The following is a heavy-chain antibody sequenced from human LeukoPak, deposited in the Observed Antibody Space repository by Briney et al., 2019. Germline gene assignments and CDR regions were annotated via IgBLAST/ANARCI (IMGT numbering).Heavy chain of an antibody. CDR3: ARGYSGSYRVDY. CDR2: ISSDGSST. CDR1: GFTFSSYW. J-gene: IGHJ4*02. Sequence: GGSLRLSCAASGFTFSSYWMHWVRQAPGKGLVWVSRISSDGSSTTYADPVKGRFTISRDNAKNTLYLQMNSLRGEDAAVYYCARGYSGSYRVDYWGQGTLVTVSS. V-gene: IGHV3-74*01. D-gene: IGHD1-26*01.